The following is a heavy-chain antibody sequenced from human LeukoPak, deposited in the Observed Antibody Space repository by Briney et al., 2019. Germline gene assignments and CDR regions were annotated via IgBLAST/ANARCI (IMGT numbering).Heavy chain of an antibody. CDR3: ARTVYAGRTKGLIPGPHS. J-gene: IGHJ4*02. D-gene: IGHD2-8*01. CDR2: IGTIISTT. CDR1: RFTFRTYE. V-gene: IGHV3-48*03. Sequence: VGSLRHSCAASRFTFRTYETNWVRQAPGKGLEWVSYIGTIISTTYYADSVKGRFTVSRDDAKSSLYLQMSSLRVEDTAVYYCARTVYAGRTKGLIPGPHSWGQGT.